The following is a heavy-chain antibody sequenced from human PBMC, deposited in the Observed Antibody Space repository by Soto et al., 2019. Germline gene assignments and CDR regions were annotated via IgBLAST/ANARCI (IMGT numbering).Heavy chain of an antibody. D-gene: IGHD5-18*01. Sequence: GGPLRLSCKASGFTFSSYWMNWVRQAPGKGLEWVANIKYDGSEKYSVDSVKGRFTISRDNAQSSLYLQMNSLRVDDTALYFCARTDSYGSGHYGMGHWGQGTTVTVSS. CDR2: IKYDGSEK. CDR1: GFTFSSYW. J-gene: IGHJ6*02. CDR3: ARTDSYGSGHYGMGH. V-gene: IGHV3-7*03.